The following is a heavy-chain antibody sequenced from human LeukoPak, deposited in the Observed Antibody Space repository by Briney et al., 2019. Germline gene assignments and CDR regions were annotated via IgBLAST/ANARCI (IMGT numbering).Heavy chain of an antibody. J-gene: IGHJ4*02. V-gene: IGHV3-48*03. CDR2: ISSSGSTI. CDR3: ARSGLSRFDY. CDR1: GFTFSSYE. D-gene: IGHD4/OR15-4a*01. Sequence: GGILRLSCAASGFTFSSYEMNWVRQAPGKGLEWVSYISSSGSTIYYADSVKGRFTISRDNAKNSLYLQMNSLRAEDTAVYYCARSGLSRFDYWGQGTLVTVSS.